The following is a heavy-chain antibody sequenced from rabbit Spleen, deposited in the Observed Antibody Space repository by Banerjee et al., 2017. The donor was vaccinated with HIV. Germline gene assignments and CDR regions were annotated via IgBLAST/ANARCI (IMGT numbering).Heavy chain of an antibody. J-gene: IGHJ4*01. V-gene: IGHV1S45*01. CDR1: GFIFSDNYA. CDR2: IYAGSSGST. CDR3: ARDPHYGNCATGGAIYL. D-gene: IGHD2-1*01. Sequence: QEQLEESGGDLVKPEGSLTLTCTASGFIFSDNYAMCWVRQAPGKGLECGACIYAGSSGSTYYANWAKGRFTISKTSSTTVTLQMTSLTAADTATYFCARDPHYGNCATGGAIYLWGPGTLVTVS.